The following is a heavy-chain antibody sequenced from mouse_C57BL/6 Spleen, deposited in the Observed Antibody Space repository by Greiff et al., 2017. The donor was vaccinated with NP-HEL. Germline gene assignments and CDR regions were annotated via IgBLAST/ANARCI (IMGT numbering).Heavy chain of an antibody. CDR2: IHPNSGST. J-gene: IGHJ2*01. Sequence: QVQLQQPGAELVKPGASVKLSCKASGYTFTSYWMHWVKQRPGQGLEWIGMIHPNSGSTNYNEKFKSKATLTVDKSSSTAYMQLSSLTSEDSAVYYCARTDTSALYFDYWGQGTTLTVSS. CDR1: GYTFTSYW. CDR3: ARTDTSALYFDY. V-gene: IGHV1-64*01.